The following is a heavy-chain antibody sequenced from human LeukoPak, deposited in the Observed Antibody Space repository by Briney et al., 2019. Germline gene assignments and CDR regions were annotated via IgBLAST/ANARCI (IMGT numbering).Heavy chain of an antibody. CDR2: IFYSGST. Sequence: PSETLSLTCTVSGGSISSNSYYWGWIRQPPGKGLEWIGTIFYSGSTNYNPSLKSRVTISVDTSKNQFSLRLSSVTAADTAVYYCARVSYDSSRYYDYWGQGTLVTVSS. D-gene: IGHD3-22*01. V-gene: IGHV4-39*07. CDR1: GGSISSNSYY. CDR3: ARVSYDSSRYYDY. J-gene: IGHJ4*02.